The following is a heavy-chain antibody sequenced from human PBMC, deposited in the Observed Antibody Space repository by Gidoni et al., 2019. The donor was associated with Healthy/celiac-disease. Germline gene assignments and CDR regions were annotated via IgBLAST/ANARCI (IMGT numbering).Heavy chain of an antibody. CDR3: TRDQGYYDSSGYFRTDYYYYMDV. J-gene: IGHJ6*03. V-gene: IGHV3-49*04. CDR1: GFTFGYYA. CDR2: IRSKAYGGTT. D-gene: IGHD3-22*01. Sequence: EVQLVESGGGLVQPGRSLRLSCTASGFTFGYYAISWVRQAPGKGLEWVGFIRSKAYGGTTEYAASVKGRFTISRDDSKSIAYLQMNSLKTEDTAVYYCTRDQGYYDSSGYFRTDYYYYMDVWGKGTTVTVSS.